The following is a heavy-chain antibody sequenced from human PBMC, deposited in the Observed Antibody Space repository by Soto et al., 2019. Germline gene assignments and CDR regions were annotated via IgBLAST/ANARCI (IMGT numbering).Heavy chain of an antibody. Sequence: GASVKVSCKASGGTLSSFINYPINWVRQAPGQGLEWMGGIVPNVGTVNYAQKFQGRVTITADKSTGTAYMELSSLRSEDTALYYCARRDTSGFLRYFDNWGQGTRVTAPQ. V-gene: IGHV1-69*06. CDR3: ARRDTSGFLRYFDN. J-gene: IGHJ4*02. D-gene: IGHD5-12*01. CDR1: GGTLSSFINYP. CDR2: IVPNVGTV.